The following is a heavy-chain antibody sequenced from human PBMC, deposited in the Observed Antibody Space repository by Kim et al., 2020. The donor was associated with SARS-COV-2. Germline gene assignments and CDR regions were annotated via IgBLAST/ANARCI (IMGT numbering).Heavy chain of an antibody. D-gene: IGHD1-1*01. V-gene: IGHV3-23*01. Sequence: GGSLRLSCAASGFTFTTYAMSWVRQAPGKGLDWVSFISYNGAGTYYADSVKGRFTISRDNTENTLHLQMNSLRADDTAVYYCAQNWNLDRWGQGTLVTVSS. J-gene: IGHJ5*02. CDR2: ISYNGAGT. CDR1: GFTFTTYA. CDR3: AQNWNLDR.